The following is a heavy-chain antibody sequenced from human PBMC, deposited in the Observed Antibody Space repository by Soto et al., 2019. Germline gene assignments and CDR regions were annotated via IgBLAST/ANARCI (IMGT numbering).Heavy chain of an antibody. CDR2: ISGSGGST. CDR1: GFTFSSYA. D-gene: IGHD1-7*01. J-gene: IGHJ6*04. V-gene: IGHV3-23*01. Sequence: GGSLRLSCAASGFTFSSYAMSWVRQAPGKGLEWVSAISGSGGSTYYADSVKGRFTISRDNSKNTLYLQMNSLRAEDTAVYYCALTGTKSVLSGIYYFGMDAWGEGTTVTVAS. CDR3: ALTGTKSVLSGIYYFGMDA.